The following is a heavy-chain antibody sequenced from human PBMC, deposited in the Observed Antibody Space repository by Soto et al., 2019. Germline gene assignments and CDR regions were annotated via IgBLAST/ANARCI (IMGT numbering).Heavy chain of an antibody. V-gene: IGHV4-4*07. CDR3: ARQHDYGDYDGLGFDY. D-gene: IGHD4-17*01. J-gene: IGHJ4*02. Sequence: PSETLSLTCTVSGGSISSYYWSWIRQPAGKGLEWMGRIYTSGSTNYNPSLKSRVTMSVDTSKNQFSLKLSSVTAADTAVYYCARQHDYGDYDGLGFDYWGQGTLVTVSS. CDR1: GGSISSYY. CDR2: IYTSGST.